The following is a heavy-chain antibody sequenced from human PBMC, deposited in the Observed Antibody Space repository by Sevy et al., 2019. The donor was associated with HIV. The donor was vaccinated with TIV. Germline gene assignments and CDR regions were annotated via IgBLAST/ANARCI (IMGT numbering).Heavy chain of an antibody. D-gene: IGHD2-15*01. CDR3: ANGGVMVVAATPNYGMDV. CDR1: GLTFSSYA. Sequence: GGSLRLSCAASGLTFSSYAMSWVRQAPGKGLEWVSGLSGSGTRTYYADSVKGRFTMSRDNSKNTLFLQMNSLRAEDTAVYYCANGGVMVVAATPNYGMDVWGQGTTVTVSS. V-gene: IGHV3-23*01. CDR2: LSGSGTRT. J-gene: IGHJ6*02.